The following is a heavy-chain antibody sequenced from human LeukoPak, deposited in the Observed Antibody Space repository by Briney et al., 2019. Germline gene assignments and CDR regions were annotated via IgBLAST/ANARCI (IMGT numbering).Heavy chain of an antibody. Sequence: GGSLRLSCAASGFTFSDYYMSWIRQAPGKGLEWVSYISSSGSTIYYADSVKGRFTISRDNAKNSLYLQMNSLRAEDTALYYCAKASYYDSSGYLRGFEYWGQGTLVTVSS. J-gene: IGHJ4*02. CDR2: ISSSGSTI. CDR1: GFTFSDYY. CDR3: AKASYYDSSGYLRGFEY. D-gene: IGHD3-22*01. V-gene: IGHV3-11*01.